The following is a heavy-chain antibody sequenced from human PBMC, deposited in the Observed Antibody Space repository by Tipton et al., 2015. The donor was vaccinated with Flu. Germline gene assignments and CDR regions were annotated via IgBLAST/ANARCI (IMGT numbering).Heavy chain of an antibody. CDR2: IYYSGST. V-gene: IGHV4-59*01. D-gene: IGHD3-16*02. J-gene: IGHJ5*02. CDR3: ARITFGVVIENWFGP. Sequence: TLSLTCTVSGSSISSYYWSWIRQPPGKGLEWIGDIYYSGSTNYNPSLKSRATISVDTSKNQFSLKLSSVTAGDTAVYYCARITFGVVIENWFGPWGQGTLVTVTS. CDR1: GSSISSYY.